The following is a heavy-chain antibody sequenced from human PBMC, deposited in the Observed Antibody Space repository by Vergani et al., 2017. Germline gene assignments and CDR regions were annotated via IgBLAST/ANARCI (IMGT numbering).Heavy chain of an antibody. CDR2: IYPGDSDT. V-gene: IGHV5-51*01. Sequence: EVQLVQSGAEVKKPGESLKISCKGSGYSFTSYWIGWVRQMPGKGLEWMGIIYPGDSDTRYSPSFQGQVTISADKSISTAYLQWSSLKASDTAMYYCARHSQYIAGYYYYYYMDVWGKGTTVTVSS. D-gene: IGHD5-18*01. CDR1: GYSFTSYW. J-gene: IGHJ6*03. CDR3: ARHSQYIAGYYYYYYMDV.